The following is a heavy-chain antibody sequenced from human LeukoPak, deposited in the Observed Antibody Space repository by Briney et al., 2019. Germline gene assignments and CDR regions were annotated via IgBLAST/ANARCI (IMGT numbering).Heavy chain of an antibody. V-gene: IGHV3-48*02. CDR3: VRDPEALDY. CDR2: IRGSGSPI. CDR1: GFTFSTYS. Sequence: PGGSLRLSCAASGFTFSTYSMNWVRQAPGKGLEWVPYIRGSGSPIYYADSVKGRFTISRDNAKNSLYLQMNSLRDEDTAVYYCVRDPEALDYWGQGTPVTVSS. J-gene: IGHJ4*02.